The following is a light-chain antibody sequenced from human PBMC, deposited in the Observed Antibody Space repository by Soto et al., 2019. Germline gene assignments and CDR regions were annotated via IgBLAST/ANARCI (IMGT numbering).Light chain of an antibody. CDR1: SSNIGRNT. CDR2: SND. V-gene: IGLV1-44*01. J-gene: IGLJ2*01. Sequence: QSAVTQPPSASGTPGQRVTIACSGSSSNIGRNTVHWYQQLPGTTPKLLIYSNDQRPSGVPDRFSGSKSGSSASLAISGLQSDDEADYYCAAWDDSLNGVVFGGGTKLTVL. CDR3: AAWDDSLNGVV.